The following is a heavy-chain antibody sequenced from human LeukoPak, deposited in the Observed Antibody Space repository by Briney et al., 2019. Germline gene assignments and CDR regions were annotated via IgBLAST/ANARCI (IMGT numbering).Heavy chain of an antibody. J-gene: IGHJ6*02. CDR2: LYYSGST. D-gene: IGHD3-22*01. V-gene: IGHV4-61*01. CDR1: GGSVSSGSYY. CDR3: ARDRPRPTSGYIYYYYGMDV. Sequence: PSETLSLTCTVSGGSVSSGSYYWSWIRQPPGKGLEWVGYLYYSGSTNYNPSLKSRVTISVDTSKNQFSLKLSSVTAADTAVYYCARDRPRPTSGYIYYYYGMDVWGQGTTVTVSS.